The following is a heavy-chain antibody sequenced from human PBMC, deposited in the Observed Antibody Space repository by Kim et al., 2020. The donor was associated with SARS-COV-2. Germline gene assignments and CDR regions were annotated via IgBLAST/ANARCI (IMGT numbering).Heavy chain of an antibody. CDR3: AKEGYGVWSGGLTYCGMDV. V-gene: IGHV3-23*01. J-gene: IGHJ6*02. D-gene: IGHD3-3*01. Sequence: GRFTISRDNSKNTLYLQINSLRAEDTAVYYCAKEGYGVWSGGLTYCGMDVWGQGTTVTVSS.